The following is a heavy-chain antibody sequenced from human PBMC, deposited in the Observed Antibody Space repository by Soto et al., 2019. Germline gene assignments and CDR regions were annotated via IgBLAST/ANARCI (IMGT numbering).Heavy chain of an antibody. Sequence: EVQLVESGGGLVQPGGSLTLSCAASEFTFSSYDMSWVRQAPGKGLEWLSYISKNDSPIYYADAVKGRFTISRDNAKDSLYLQMNSLRDEDTAVYFCARGFSYASLGLWGQGTLVTVSS. CDR1: EFTFSSYD. V-gene: IGHV3-48*02. CDR3: ARGFSYASLGL. D-gene: IGHD3-16*01. J-gene: IGHJ4*02. CDR2: ISKNDSPI.